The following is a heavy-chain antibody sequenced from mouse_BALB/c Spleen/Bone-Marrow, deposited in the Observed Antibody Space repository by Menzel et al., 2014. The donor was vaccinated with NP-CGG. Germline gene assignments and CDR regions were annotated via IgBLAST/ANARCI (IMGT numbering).Heavy chain of an antibody. Sequence: EVMLVESGGGLVQPKGSLKLSCAASGFTFNTYAMNWVRQAPGKGLEWVARIRSKSNNYATYYADSVKDRFTIPRDDSQSMLYLQMNNLRTEDTAMYYCVRHMDYWGQGTSVTVSS. CDR3: VRHMDY. J-gene: IGHJ4*01. V-gene: IGHV10-1*02. CDR2: IRSKSNNYAT. CDR1: GFTFNTYA.